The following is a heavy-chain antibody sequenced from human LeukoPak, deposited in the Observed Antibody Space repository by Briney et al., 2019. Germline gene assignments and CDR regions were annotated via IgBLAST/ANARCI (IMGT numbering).Heavy chain of an antibody. D-gene: IGHD3-10*01. CDR3: EVMVRGVKTPDY. Sequence: ASVKVSCKASGGTFSSYAISWVRQAPGQGLEWMGRIIPIFGTANYAQKFQGRVTITTDESTSTAYMELSSLRSEDTAVYYCEVMVRGVKTPDYWGQGTLVTVSS. CDR1: GGTFSSYA. V-gene: IGHV1-69*05. CDR2: IIPIFGTA. J-gene: IGHJ4*02.